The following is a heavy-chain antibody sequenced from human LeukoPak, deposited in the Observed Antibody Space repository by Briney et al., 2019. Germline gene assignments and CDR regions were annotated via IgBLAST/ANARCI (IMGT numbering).Heavy chain of an antibody. CDR2: IYSSGNN. V-gene: IGHV4-59*01. J-gene: IGHJ4*02. CDR1: GGSMSIYY. Sequence: SETLSLTCTVSGGSMSIYYRSWIRQPPGKGLEWIGYIYSSGNNNYNPSLKSRVTISVDTSKNQFSLKLSSVTAADTAVYYCARTASSSGYSSSWLYYFDYWGQGTLATVSS. D-gene: IGHD6-13*01. CDR3: ARTASSSGYSSSWLYYFDY.